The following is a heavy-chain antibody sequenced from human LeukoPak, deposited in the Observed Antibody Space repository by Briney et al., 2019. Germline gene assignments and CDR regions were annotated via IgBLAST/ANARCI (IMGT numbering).Heavy chain of an antibody. CDR2: ISYDGSNK. V-gene: IGHV3-30*03. J-gene: IGHJ4*02. D-gene: IGHD6-19*01. CDR3: ARGAVPFYIAVAGAFDY. Sequence: GRSLRLSCAASGFTFSSYGMHWVRQAPGKGLEWVAVISYDGSNKYYADSVKGRFTISRDNSKNTLYLQMNSLRAEDTAVYYCARGAVPFYIAVAGAFDYWGQGTLVTVSS. CDR1: GFTFSSYG.